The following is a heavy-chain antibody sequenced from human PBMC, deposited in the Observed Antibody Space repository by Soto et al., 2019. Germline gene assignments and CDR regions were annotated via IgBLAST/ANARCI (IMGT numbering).Heavy chain of an antibody. CDR2: ISGSGGST. J-gene: IGHJ6*02. D-gene: IGHD2-2*01. V-gene: IGHV3-23*01. CDR3: AKAEDIVVVPSV. CDR1: GSTFSSYA. Sequence: EVQLLESGGGLVQPGGSLRLSCAASGSTFSSYAMSWVRQAPGKGLEWVSAISGSGGSTYYADSVKGRFTISRDNSKNTLYLQMNSLRAEDTAVYYCAKAEDIVVVPSVWGQGTTVTVSS.